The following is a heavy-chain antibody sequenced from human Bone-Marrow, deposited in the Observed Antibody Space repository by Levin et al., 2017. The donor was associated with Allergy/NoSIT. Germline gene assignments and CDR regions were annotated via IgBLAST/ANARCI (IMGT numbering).Heavy chain of an antibody. V-gene: IGHV4-31*03. Sequence: PSETLSLTCSVSGDSLDGFYWSWIRRNPRKGLEWIGYIHYSGLTFYNPSLESRVTISIDTSKNEFSLRLKSVTAADTAVYYCVRDFSGDRYSWFDPWGQGTLVTVSS. J-gene: IGHJ5*02. CDR2: IHYSGLT. D-gene: IGHD5-12*01. CDR1: GDSLDGFY. CDR3: VRDFSGDRYSWFDP.